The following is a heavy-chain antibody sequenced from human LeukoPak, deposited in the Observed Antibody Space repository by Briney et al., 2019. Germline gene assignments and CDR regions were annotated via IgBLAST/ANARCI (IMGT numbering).Heavy chain of an antibody. V-gene: IGHV4-34*01. CDR3: ARRFGLGITMVGDNQGWFDP. CDR1: GGSFSGYY. CDR2: INHSVST. D-gene: IGHD3-10*01. J-gene: IGHJ5*02. Sequence: PSETLSLTCAVYGGSFSGYYWSWIRQPPGKGLEWSGEINHSVSTNYNPSPRRRVTISVETSKKQFSLKLGSVSAADTAVYYCARRFGLGITMVGDNQGWFDPWGQGTLATVSS.